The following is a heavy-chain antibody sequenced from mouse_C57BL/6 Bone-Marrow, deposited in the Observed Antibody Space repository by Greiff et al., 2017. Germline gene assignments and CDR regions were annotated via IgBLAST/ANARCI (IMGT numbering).Heavy chain of an antibody. Sequence: QVQLQQPGAELVKPGASVKLSCKASGYTFTSYWMQWVKQRPGQGLEWIGEIDPSDSYTNYNQKFKGKATLTVDTAYSTAYMQISSLTSEDSAVYYCAICTGDYWGQDTTLSDSS. CDR2: IDPSDSYT. CDR3: AICTGDY. V-gene: IGHV1-50*01. J-gene: IGHJ2*01. D-gene: IGHD1-1*01. CDR1: GYTFTSYW.